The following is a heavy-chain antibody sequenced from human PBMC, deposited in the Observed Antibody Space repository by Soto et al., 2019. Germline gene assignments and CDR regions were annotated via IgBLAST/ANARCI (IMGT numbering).Heavy chain of an antibody. CDR3: ARGVRFDP. CDR1: GGSFSGYY. CDR2: INHSGST. Sequence: SETLSLTCAVYGGSFSGYYWSWIRQPPGKGLEWIGEINHSGSTNYNPSLKSRVTISVDTSKNQFSLKLSSVTAADTAVYYCARGVRFDPWGQGTLVTVSS. J-gene: IGHJ5*02. V-gene: IGHV4-34*01.